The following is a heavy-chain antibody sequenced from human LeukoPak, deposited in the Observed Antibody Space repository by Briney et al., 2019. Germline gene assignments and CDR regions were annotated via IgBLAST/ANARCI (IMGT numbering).Heavy chain of an antibody. CDR3: AKILREEKYYYGSGSYDY. CDR1: GFTFSNYC. V-gene: IGHV3-30*02. D-gene: IGHD3-10*01. CDR2: IRYDGSNK. Sequence: GGSLRLSCAASGFTFSNYCMHWVRQAPGKGLEWVAFIRYDGSNKYYADSVKGRFTISRDNSKNTLYLQMNSLRAEDTAVYYCAKILREEKYYYGSGSYDYWGQGTLVTVSS. J-gene: IGHJ4*02.